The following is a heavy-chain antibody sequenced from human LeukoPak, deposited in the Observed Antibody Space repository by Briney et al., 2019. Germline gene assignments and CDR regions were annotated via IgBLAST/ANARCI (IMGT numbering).Heavy chain of an antibody. Sequence: ASVKVSCKASGYTFTSYYMHWVRQAPGQGLEWMGIINPSGGSTSYAQKFQGRVTMTRDTSTSTVYMELSSLRSEDTAVYYCARELGYGSGSTLIALYYYGMDVWGQGTTSPSP. D-gene: IGHD3-10*01. V-gene: IGHV1-46*01. J-gene: IGHJ6*02. CDR2: INPSGGST. CDR3: ARELGYGSGSTLIALYYYGMDV. CDR1: GYTFTSYY.